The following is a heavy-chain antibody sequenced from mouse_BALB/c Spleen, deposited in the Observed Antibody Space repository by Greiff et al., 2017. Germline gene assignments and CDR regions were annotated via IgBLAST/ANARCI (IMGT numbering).Heavy chain of an antibody. Sequence: EVKLVESGGGLVKPGGSLKLSCAAYGFTFSDYYMYWVRQTPEKRLEWVATISDGGSYTYYPDSVKGRFTISRDNAKNNLYLQMSSLKSEDTAMYYCARDQGNYDYAMDYWGQGTSVTVSS. J-gene: IGHJ4*01. V-gene: IGHV5-4*02. CDR2: ISDGGSYT. D-gene: IGHD2-1*01. CDR3: ARDQGNYDYAMDY. CDR1: GFTFSDYY.